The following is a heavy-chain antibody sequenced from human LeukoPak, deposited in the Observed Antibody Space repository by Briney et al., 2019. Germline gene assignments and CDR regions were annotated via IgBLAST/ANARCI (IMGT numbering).Heavy chain of an antibody. Sequence: PSETLSLTCTVSGGSISSGGYYWSWIRQHPGKGLEWIGYIYYSGSTYYNPSLKSRVTISVDTSKNQFSLKLSSVTAADTAVYYCARGGAMWPWPAAGDNWFDPWGQGTLVTVSS. D-gene: IGHD6-13*01. J-gene: IGHJ5*02. V-gene: IGHV4-31*03. CDR2: IYYSGST. CDR3: ARGGAMWPWPAAGDNWFDP. CDR1: GGSISSGGYY.